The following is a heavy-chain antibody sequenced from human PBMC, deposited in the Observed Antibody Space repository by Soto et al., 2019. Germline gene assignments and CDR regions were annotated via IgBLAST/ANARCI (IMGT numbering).Heavy chain of an antibody. CDR2: ISGSGGST. CDR3: AKDRGSSSWYGP. Sequence: EVQLLESGGGLVQPGGSLRLSCAASGFTFSSHAMSWVRQAPGKGLEWVSAISGSGGSTYYADSVKGRFTISRDNSKNTLYLQMNSLRAEDTAVYYCAKDRGSSSWYGPWGQGTLVTVSS. V-gene: IGHV3-23*01. D-gene: IGHD6-13*01. CDR1: GFTFSSHA. J-gene: IGHJ5*02.